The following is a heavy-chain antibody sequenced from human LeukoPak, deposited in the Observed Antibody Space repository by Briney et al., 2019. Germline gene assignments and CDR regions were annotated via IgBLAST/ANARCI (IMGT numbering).Heavy chain of an antibody. CDR2: VDHSGGT. V-gene: IGHV4-38-2*02. CDR1: GYSISSGYY. Sequence: SETLSLTCTVSGYSISSGYYWGWIRQPPGKGLELIGSVDHSGGTYYNPSLRSRVSISVDTSKNQFSLKLSSVTAADTAVYSCAGFTFFRGVITFDYWGQGTLVTVSS. D-gene: IGHD3-10*01. J-gene: IGHJ4*02. CDR3: AGFTFFRGVITFDY.